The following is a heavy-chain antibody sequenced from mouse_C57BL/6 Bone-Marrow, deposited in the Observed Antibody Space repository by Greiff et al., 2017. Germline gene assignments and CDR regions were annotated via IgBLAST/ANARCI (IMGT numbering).Heavy chain of an antibody. D-gene: IGHD2-1*01. CDR1: GYTFTSSW. CDR3: ARKCNYGYYFDY. J-gene: IGHJ2*01. Sequence: VQLQQPGAELVKPGASVKLSCKASGYTFTSSWMPWVKQRPGQGLEWIGLIHPTSGSTNYNEKFKGKATLTVDKSSSTAYMHLSSRTSEDSAVDYCARKCNYGYYFDYWGQGTTLTVSS. V-gene: IGHV1-64*01. CDR2: IHPTSGST.